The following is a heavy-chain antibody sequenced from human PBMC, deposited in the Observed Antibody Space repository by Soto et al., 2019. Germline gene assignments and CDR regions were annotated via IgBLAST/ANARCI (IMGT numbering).Heavy chain of an antibody. J-gene: IGHJ4*02. CDR1: GFTFSNAW. D-gene: IGHD1-26*01. Sequence: PGGSLRLSCAASGFTFSNAWMSWVRQAPGKGLEWVGRIKSKTDGGTTDYAAPVKGRFTISRDDSKNTLYLQMNSLKTEDTAVYYCTTDLVTIVGANNPDYWGQGTLVTVSS. V-gene: IGHV3-15*01. CDR3: TTDLVTIVGANNPDY. CDR2: IKSKTDGGTT.